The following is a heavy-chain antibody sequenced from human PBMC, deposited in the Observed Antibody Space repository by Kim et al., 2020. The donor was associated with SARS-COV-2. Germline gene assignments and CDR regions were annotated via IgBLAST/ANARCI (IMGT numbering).Heavy chain of an antibody. CDR3: ARGGSYSFEY. Sequence: GGSLRLSCAASGFTFSDYWMRWVRHSPGKGLEWVADLNQDGSDKHYMESVKGRFTISRDNAKNSLFLQMDSLRAEDAALYYFARGGSYSFEYWSQGTLVT. CDR2: LNQDGSDK. D-gene: IGHD6-13*01. V-gene: IGHV3-7*01. CDR1: GFTFSDYW. J-gene: IGHJ4*02.